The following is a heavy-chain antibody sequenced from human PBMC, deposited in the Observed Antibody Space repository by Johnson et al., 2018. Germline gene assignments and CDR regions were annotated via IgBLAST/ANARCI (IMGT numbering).Heavy chain of an antibody. CDR3: ARQRGYYSHFDY. CDR2: IYYTGST. V-gene: IGHV4-59*01. J-gene: IGHJ4*02. CDR1: GASISNYY. Sequence: QVQLQESGPGLVKPSETLSLTCTVSGASISNYYWSWVRQPPGKGLEYIGYIYYTGSTKYTPSLQSRVAISVYTSKNQFSLKLTSVTAADTAIYYCARQRGYYSHFDYWSQGTLVTVSS. D-gene: IGHD3-22*01.